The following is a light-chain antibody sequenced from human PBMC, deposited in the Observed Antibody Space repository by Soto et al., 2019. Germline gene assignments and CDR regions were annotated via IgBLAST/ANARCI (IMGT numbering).Light chain of an antibody. Sequence: EIVLTQSPATLSLSPGERATLSCRASQSVGSYLAWYQQKPGQAPRLLIYDASNRATGIPARFSGSGSGTDFTLTISSLEPEYSAVYYCQQRSNWPRLTFGGGTKVEVK. V-gene: IGKV3-11*01. CDR2: DAS. J-gene: IGKJ4*01. CDR1: QSVGSY. CDR3: QQRSNWPRLT.